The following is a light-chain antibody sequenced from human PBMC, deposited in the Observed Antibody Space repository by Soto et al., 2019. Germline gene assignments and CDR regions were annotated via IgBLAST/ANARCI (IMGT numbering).Light chain of an antibody. J-gene: IGKJ2*01. CDR3: QQYHYFPYT. CDR2: KAS. Sequence: DVQMTQSPSTLSASVRDRVTITGRASQSIDSLLAWYQQKPGKAPKLLIYKASSLESGVPSRFSGSGSGTEFTLTVSSLQPDDFATYYCQQYHYFPYTFGQGTNLEIK. V-gene: IGKV1-5*03. CDR1: QSIDSL.